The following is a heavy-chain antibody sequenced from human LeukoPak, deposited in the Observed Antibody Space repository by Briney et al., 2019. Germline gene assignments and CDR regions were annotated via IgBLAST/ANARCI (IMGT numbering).Heavy chain of an antibody. CDR2: IYYSGST. J-gene: IGHJ4*02. CDR1: GGSISSYY. V-gene: IGHV4-59*08. CDR3: ARRSPYYYDSSGYYDY. Sequence: PSETLSLTCTVSGGSISSYYWSGIRQPPGKGLEWIGYIYYSGSTNYNPSLKSRVTISVDTSKNQFSLKLSSVTAADTAVYYCARRSPYYYDSSGYYDYWGQGTLVTVSS. D-gene: IGHD3-22*01.